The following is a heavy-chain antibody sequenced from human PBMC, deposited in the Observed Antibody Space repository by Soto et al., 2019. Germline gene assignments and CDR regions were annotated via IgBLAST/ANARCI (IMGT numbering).Heavy chain of an antibody. V-gene: IGHV4-59*01. CDR2: VFYTGRA. Sequence: PSETLSLTCTVSGGSLGSYYWSWIRQPPGKGLEWIGYVFYTGRANYNASLKSRVSISLDTSNYQFSPKLSSVTAADTAVYYYARNGDGRMTSNPYYYNGMDVWGPGTTVTVSS. J-gene: IGHJ6*02. CDR3: ARNGDGRMTSNPYYYNGMDV. D-gene: IGHD2-21*02. CDR1: GGSLGSYY.